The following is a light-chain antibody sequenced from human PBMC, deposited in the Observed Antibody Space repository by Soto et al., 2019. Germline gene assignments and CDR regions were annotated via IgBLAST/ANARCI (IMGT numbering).Light chain of an antibody. CDR3: QQYGSSPNT. V-gene: IGKV4-1*01. J-gene: IGKJ2*01. CDR1: QSVLYSSNNKNY. CDR2: WAS. Sequence: DIVMTQSPDSLAVSLGERATINCKSSQSVLYSSNNKNYLAWYQQRPGQPPKLLIYWASTRESGVPDRFSGSGSGTDFTLTITSLQAEDVAFYYCQQYGSSPNTFGQGTKLEIK.